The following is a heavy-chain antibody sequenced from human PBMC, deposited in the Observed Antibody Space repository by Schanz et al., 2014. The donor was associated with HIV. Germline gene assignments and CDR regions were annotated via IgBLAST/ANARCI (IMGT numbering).Heavy chain of an antibody. V-gene: IGHV1-69*13. CDR1: GYTFTSYD. J-gene: IGHJ1*01. CDR2: IIPIFGTA. CDR3: ARGNLAWCGGGSCYTRFQFFQV. D-gene: IGHD2-15*01. Sequence: QVHLVQSGAEVKKPGASVKVSCKASGYTFTSYDINWVRQATGQGLEWMGGIIPIFGTANYAQKFQGRVTIIADESTSTAYMELSSLRSEDTAMYYCARGNLAWCGGGSCYTRFQFFQVWGQGTLITVSS.